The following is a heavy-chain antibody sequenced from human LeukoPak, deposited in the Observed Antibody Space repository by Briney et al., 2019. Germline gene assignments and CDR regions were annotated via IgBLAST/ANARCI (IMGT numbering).Heavy chain of an antibody. CDR2: ISGSGGST. Sequence: GGTLRLSCAASGFTFSTYGMSWVRQAPGKGLEWVSAISGSGGSTYYADSVKGRFTISRDNSKNTLYLQMNSLRADDTAVYYCAKHSRRDLPSDSWGQGTLVTVSS. CDR3: AKHSRRDLPSDS. D-gene: IGHD2-15*01. CDR1: GFTFSTYG. V-gene: IGHV3-23*01. J-gene: IGHJ4*02.